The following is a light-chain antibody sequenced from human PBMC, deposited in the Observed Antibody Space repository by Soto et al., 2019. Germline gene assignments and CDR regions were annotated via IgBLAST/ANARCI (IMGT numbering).Light chain of an antibody. CDR2: GAS. CDR3: QQYVNSPIT. J-gene: IGKJ5*01. CDR1: QSVSSSY. V-gene: IGKV3-20*01. Sequence: EIVLTQSPGNLSLSPGERATLSCRASQSVSSSYLAWYQQKPGQAPRLLIYGASSRATGIPDRFSGSGSGTDFTLTISRLEPEDFAVYFCQQYVNSPITFGQGTRLEIK.